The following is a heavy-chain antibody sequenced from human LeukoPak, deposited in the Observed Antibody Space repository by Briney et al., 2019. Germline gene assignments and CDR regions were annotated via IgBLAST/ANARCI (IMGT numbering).Heavy chain of an antibody. CDR3: ARGIYGPYYFDY. V-gene: IGHV3-53*01. D-gene: IGHD2/OR15-2a*01. J-gene: IGHJ4*01. CDR2: IYSAGSA. CDR1: GFTVSRYY. Sequence: PGGSLRLSCGASGFTVSRYYMSWVRQAPGKGLEWVSTIYSAGSAYYADSVTGRFSISRDNSNNTLYLHMNSLRAEDTAVYYCARGIYGPYYFDYWGQGTLVTVS.